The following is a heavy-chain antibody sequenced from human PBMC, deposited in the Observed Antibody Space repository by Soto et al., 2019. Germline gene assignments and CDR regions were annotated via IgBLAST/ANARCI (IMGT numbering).Heavy chain of an antibody. CDR1: GFTFSTYG. V-gene: IGHV3-33*01. J-gene: IGHJ4*02. D-gene: IGHD6-13*01. CDR2: IWYDGTNK. Sequence: QVQLVESGGGVVQPGRSLRLSCAASGFTFSTYGMHWVRQAPGKGLEWVAVIWYDGTNKYYADSVKGRFTISRDNSKNTLYRQMNSLRAEDTAVYYCARPSEQLEYYFDYWGQGTLVTVSS. CDR3: ARPSEQLEYYFDY.